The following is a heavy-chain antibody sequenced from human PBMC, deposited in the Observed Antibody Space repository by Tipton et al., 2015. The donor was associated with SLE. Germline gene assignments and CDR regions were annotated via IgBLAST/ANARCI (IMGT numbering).Heavy chain of an antibody. J-gene: IGHJ4*02. D-gene: IGHD3-10*01. CDR2: IDPSDSDT. Sequence: VQLVQSGAEVRKPGESLKISCKTSGYTFTNYWIGWVRQMPGKGLECMGMIDPSDSDTRYNPSFQGHVSMSIDRSTTTAYLQWRSLKASDTAMYFCARRWVQTVFDYWGQGTLVTVSS. V-gene: IGHV5-51*03. CDR3: ARRWVQTVFDY. CDR1: GYTFTNYW.